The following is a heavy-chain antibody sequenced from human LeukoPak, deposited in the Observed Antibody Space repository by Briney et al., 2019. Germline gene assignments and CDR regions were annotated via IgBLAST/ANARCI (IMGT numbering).Heavy chain of an antibody. J-gene: IGHJ4*02. V-gene: IGHV4-30-2*01. CDR1: GGSISSGGYS. CDR2: IYHSGST. CDR3: ARAEITMASLDY. D-gene: IGHD3-10*01. Sequence: SQTLSLTCAVSGGSISSGGYSWSWIRQPPGKGLEWIGYIYHSGSTYYNPSLKSRVTISVDRSKNQFSLKLSSVTAADTAVYYCARAEITMASLDYWGQGTLVTASS.